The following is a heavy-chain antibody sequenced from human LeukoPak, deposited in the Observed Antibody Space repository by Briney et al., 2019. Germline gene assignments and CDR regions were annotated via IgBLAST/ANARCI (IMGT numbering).Heavy chain of an antibody. CDR2: ISFDGSDK. J-gene: IGHJ4*02. D-gene: IGHD3-10*01. Sequence: GGSLRLSCAASGFTFGSYAMHWVRQAPGKGLEWVAFISFDGSDKYYAESVKGRFTISRDNSKNMLYLQMNSLRAEDTAVYYCARDREKDAIELHFDYWGQGTLVTVSS. CDR3: ARDREKDAIELHFDY. CDR1: GFTFGSYA. V-gene: IGHV3-30*03.